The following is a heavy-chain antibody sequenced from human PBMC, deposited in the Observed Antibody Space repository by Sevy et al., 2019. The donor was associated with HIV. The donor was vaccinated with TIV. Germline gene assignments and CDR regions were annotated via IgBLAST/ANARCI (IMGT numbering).Heavy chain of an antibody. CDR1: GGSISSSSYY. Sequence: SETLSLTCTVSGGSISSSSYYWGWIRQPPGKGLEWIGSIYYSGSTYYNPSLKSRVTISVDTSKNQFSLKLGSVTAADTAVYYCARPGRASYWYFDLWGRGTLVTVSS. CDR2: IYYSGST. J-gene: IGHJ2*01. V-gene: IGHV4-39*01. CDR3: ARPGRASYWYFDL.